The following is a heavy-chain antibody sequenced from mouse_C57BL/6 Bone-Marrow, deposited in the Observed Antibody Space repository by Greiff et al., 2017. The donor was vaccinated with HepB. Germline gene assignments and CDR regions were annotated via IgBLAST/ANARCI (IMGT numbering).Heavy chain of an antibody. V-gene: IGHV2-9-1*01. J-gene: IGHJ3*01. D-gene: IGHD1-1*01. CDR1: GFSFTSYA. CDR3: AREDYYGSSSGFAY. CDR2: IWTGGGT. Sequence: VQLVESGPGLVAPSQSLSITCTVSGFSFTSYAISWVRQPPGKGLEWLGVIWTGGGTNYNSALKSRLSISKDNSKSQVFLKMNSLQTDDTARYYCAREDYYGSSSGFAYWGQGTLVTVSA.